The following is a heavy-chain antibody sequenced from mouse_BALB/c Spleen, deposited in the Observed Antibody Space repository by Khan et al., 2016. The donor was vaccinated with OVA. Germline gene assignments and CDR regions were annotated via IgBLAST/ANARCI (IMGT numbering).Heavy chain of an antibody. D-gene: IGHD2-14*01. CDR1: GYAFSNYW. Sequence: VELVESGSELVRPGSSVKISCKASGYAFSNYWMNWVKQRPGQGLEWIGQIYPGDGDTSFTGKFRGKATLTADKSSSTAYMQLSSLTSEDSAVYFCARSGYDYFAYWGQGTLVTVSA. CDR2: IYPGDGDT. J-gene: IGHJ3*01. V-gene: IGHV1-80*01. CDR3: ARSGYDYFAY.